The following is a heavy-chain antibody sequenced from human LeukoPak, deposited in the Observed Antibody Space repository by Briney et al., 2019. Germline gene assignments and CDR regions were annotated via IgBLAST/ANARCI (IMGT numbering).Heavy chain of an antibody. D-gene: IGHD6-25*01. CDR1: GYTFTSYG. CDR3: ARNKYGFTASATGY. J-gene: IGHJ4*02. V-gene: IGHV1-2*02. CDR2: INPNSGGT. Sequence: ASVKVSCKASGYTFTSYGISWVRQAPGQGLEWMGWINPNSGGTNYAQKFQGRVTMTRDTSISTAYMELSRLRSDDTAVYYCARNKYGFTASATGYWGQGTLVTVSS.